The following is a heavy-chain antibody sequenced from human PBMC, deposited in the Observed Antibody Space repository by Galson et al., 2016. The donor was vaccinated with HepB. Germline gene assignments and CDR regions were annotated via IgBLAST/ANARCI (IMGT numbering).Heavy chain of an antibody. V-gene: IGHV3-23*01. CDR3: AKDYLRWGSAAGN. CDR2: ISGSGDRT. CDR1: GFTFDSYG. D-gene: IGHD6-13*01. J-gene: IGHJ4*02. Sequence: SCAASGFTFDSYGMSWVRQAQGKGLEWVSIISGSGDRTDYAASVKGRFTVSRDNSKNTLFLQMNSLRADDTAVYYCAKDYLRWGSAAGNWGQGTLVTVSS.